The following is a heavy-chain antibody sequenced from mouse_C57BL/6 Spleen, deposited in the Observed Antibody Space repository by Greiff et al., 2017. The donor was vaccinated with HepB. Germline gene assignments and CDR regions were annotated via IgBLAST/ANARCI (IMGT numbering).Heavy chain of an antibody. V-gene: IGHV2-2*01. J-gene: IGHJ4*01. D-gene: IGHD1-1*01. CDR1: GFSLTSYG. Sequence: VKVVESGPGLVQPSQSLSITCTVSGFSLTSYGVHWVRQSPGKGLEWLGVIWSGGSTDYNAAFISRLSISKDNSKSQVFFKMNSLQADDTAIYYCARNRNYGDYAMDYWGQGTSVTVSS. CDR3: ARNRNYGDYAMDY. CDR2: IWSGGST.